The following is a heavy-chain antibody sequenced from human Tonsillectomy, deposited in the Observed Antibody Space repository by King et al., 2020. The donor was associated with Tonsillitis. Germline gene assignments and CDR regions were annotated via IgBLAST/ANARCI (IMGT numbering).Heavy chain of an antibody. Sequence: VQLVESGGGLVQPGGSLRLSCAASGFTFSGYAMNWVRQAPGKGLEWVSYISSSGRSINYADSVKGRFTISRDNAKNSLYLQMSSLRAEDTAVYYCASEDHHCSGTSCSSPGVDSWGQGTLVTVSS. D-gene: IGHD2-2*01. CDR2: ISSSGRSI. J-gene: IGHJ4*02. CDR3: ASEDHHCSGTSCSSPGVDS. CDR1: GFTFSGYA. V-gene: IGHV3-48*04.